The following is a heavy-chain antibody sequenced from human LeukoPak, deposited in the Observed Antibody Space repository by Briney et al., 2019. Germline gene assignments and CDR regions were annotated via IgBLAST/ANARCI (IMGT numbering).Heavy chain of an antibody. CDR1: GFTFSSYW. CDR2: INSDVSST. D-gene: IGHD1-14*01. J-gene: IGHJ3*02. V-gene: IGHV3-74*01. Sequence: GGSLRLSCAASGFTFSSYWMHWVRQAPGKGLVWVSRINSDVSSTSYADSVKGRFTISRDNAKNTLYLQMNSLRAEDTAVYYCARVQNHQAFDIWGQGTMVTVSS. CDR3: ARVQNHQAFDI.